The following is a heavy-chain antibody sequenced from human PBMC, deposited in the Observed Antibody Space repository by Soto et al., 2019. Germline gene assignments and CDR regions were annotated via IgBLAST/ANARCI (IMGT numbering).Heavy chain of an antibody. J-gene: IGHJ4*02. D-gene: IGHD3-9*01. Sequence: SETLSLTCAVYGGSFSGYYWSWIRQPPGKGLEWIGEINHSGSTNYNPSLKSRVTISVDTSKNQFSLKLSSVTAADTAVYYCARGRYPQADDYWGQGTLVTVSS. CDR3: ARGRYPQADDY. V-gene: IGHV4-34*01. CDR1: GGSFSGYY. CDR2: INHSGST.